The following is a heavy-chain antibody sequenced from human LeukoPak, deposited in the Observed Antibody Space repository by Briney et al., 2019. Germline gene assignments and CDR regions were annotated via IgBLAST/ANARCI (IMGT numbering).Heavy chain of an antibody. CDR1: GFTFSDYS. Sequence: PGGSPRFSCAASGFTFSDYSMTWGRQALGYGLEWVSSISSSSSYTYYADSVKGRFTISRDNAKNSLYLQMNSLRAEDTAVYYCARMIAVAGPYYFDYWGQGTLVTASS. D-gene: IGHD6-19*01. J-gene: IGHJ4*02. CDR3: ARMIAVAGPYYFDY. V-gene: IGHV3-21*01. CDR2: ISSSSSYT.